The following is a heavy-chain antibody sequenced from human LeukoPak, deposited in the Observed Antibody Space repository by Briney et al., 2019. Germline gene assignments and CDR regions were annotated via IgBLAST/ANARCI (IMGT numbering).Heavy chain of an antibody. CDR3: AKYHQGTALAPRYFQH. CDR2: IRYDGSNK. J-gene: IGHJ1*01. V-gene: IGHV3-30*02. CDR1: GFTFNSYG. Sequence: QPRGSLRLSCAAYGFTFNSYGLHWLRQAPGKGLEGVAFIRYDGSNKYYADSVKGRFTISRDNSKNTLYLQMNSLRAEDTGVYYCAKYHQGTALAPRYFQHWGQGTLVTVSS. D-gene: IGHD5-18*01.